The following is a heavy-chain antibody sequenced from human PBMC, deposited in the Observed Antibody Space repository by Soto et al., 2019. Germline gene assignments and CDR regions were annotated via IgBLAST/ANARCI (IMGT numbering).Heavy chain of an antibody. CDR1: GYPVTAYY. CDR2: INPATGAA. D-gene: IGHD3-3*01. V-gene: IGHV1-2*02. J-gene: IGHJ3*02. CDR3: AGGGGVGVAGSAAFDM. Sequence: QLHLVQSGAVVKKPGASVTVSCSASGYPVTAYYMHWVRQAPGRGLEWMGGINPATGAAKYTQTFQGRVTMTRGTATSTVFMELGGLASGDTAVFFWAGGGGVGVAGSAAFDMWGQGTLVTVSS.